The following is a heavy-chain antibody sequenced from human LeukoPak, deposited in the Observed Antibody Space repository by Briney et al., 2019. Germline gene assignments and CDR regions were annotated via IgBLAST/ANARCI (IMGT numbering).Heavy chain of an antibody. CDR2: INPNSGGT. J-gene: IGHJ4*02. Sequence: ASVKVSCKASGYTFTSYGISWVRQAPGQGLEWMGWINPNSGGTNYAQKFQGRVTMTRDTSISTAYMELSRLRSDDTAVYYCARDATIGEFDYWGQGTLVTVSS. CDR1: GYTFTSYG. D-gene: IGHD5-12*01. V-gene: IGHV1-2*02. CDR3: ARDATIGEFDY.